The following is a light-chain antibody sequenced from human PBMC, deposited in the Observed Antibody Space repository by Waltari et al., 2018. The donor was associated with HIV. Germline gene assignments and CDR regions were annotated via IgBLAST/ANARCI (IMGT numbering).Light chain of an antibody. Sequence: QSALTQPASVSGSPGQPITISCTGATSNIGTSTYVSWYLQRPGKAPQIIIYEVTNRPSGFSDRFSGSKSGNTASLTISRLQPEDEAVYFCNSFTNSGTLEFGGGTKLTVL. V-gene: IGLV2-14*01. CDR3: NSFTNSGTLE. CDR1: TSNIGTSTY. J-gene: IGLJ3*02. CDR2: EVT.